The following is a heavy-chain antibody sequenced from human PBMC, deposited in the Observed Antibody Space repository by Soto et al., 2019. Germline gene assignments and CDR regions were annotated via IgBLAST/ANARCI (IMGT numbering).Heavy chain of an antibody. D-gene: IGHD2-2*01. J-gene: IGHJ6*02. CDR2: FYYSEST. CDR3: ARLGGSCSSTSCYGCYGMDV. V-gene: IGHV4-39*01. Sequence: AATLSLTCTVSGGSISSGPYSWGWIRQPPGEGLEWIGTFYYSESTYYNPSLESRVTISVDTSKNQCSLKVSSVTVADTAVYYCARLGGSCSSTSCYGCYGMDVWGQGTTVTVSS. CDR1: GGSISSGPYS.